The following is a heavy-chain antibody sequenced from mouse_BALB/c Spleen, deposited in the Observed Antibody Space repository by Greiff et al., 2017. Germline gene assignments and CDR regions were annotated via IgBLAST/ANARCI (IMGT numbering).Heavy chain of an antibody. CDR2: IYPYNGGT. Sequence: EVQLQQSGPELVKPGASVKISCKASGYTFTDYNMHWVKQSHGKSLEWIGYIYPYNGGTGYNQKFKSKATLTVDNSSSTAYMELRSLTSEDSAVYYCARKGYGFYYAMDDWGQGTSVTVSS. CDR3: ARKGYGFYYAMDD. V-gene: IGHV1S29*02. D-gene: IGHD2-10*02. J-gene: IGHJ4*01. CDR1: GYTFTDYN.